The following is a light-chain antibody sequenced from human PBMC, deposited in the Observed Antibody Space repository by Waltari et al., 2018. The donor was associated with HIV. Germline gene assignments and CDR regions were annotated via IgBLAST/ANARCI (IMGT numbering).Light chain of an antibody. CDR3: AAWTDSRYVV. J-gene: IGLJ2*01. V-gene: IGLV1-47*01. CDR2: RNN. Sequence: QSVLTQPPSASGAPGQRVTISCSGSSSNIGSNFVYWYQQLPGTAPKLLIYRNNHRPSGVPDRFSGSESGTSASRAISGLRSEDEADYYCAAWTDSRYVVFGGGTKLTVL. CDR1: SSNIGSNF.